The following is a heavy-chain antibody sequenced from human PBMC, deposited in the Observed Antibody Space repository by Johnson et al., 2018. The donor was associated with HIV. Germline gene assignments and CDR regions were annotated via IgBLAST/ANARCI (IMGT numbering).Heavy chain of an antibody. CDR2: ISWNSGSR. V-gene: IGHV3-9*01. D-gene: IGHD4-11*01. Sequence: VQLVESGGGLVQPGRSLRLSCAASGFTFDDYVMHWARQAPGKGLAWVSGISWNSGSRDYADSVKGRFTISRDNAKNSLYLQMNSLRAEDTALYYCAKGWTTVTTRLDAFDIWGQGTMVTVSS. CDR1: GFTFDDYV. CDR3: AKGWTTVTTRLDAFDI. J-gene: IGHJ3*02.